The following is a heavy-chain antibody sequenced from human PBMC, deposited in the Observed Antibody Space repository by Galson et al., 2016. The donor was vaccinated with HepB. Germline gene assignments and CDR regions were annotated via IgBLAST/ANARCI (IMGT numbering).Heavy chain of an antibody. CDR3: AKWQGGLWTNYYIDY. CDR2: IHNDALVT. V-gene: IGHV3-23*03. CDR1: GFTFSAYA. D-gene: IGHD3/OR15-3a*01. Sequence: SLRLSCAAAGFTFSAYAMSWIRQAQGKGLEWVSIIHNDALVTYYGDSVKGRFTISRDNSKNTLYLQMNSLRADDTAVYYCAKWQGGLWTNYYIDYWGQGTLVTVSS. J-gene: IGHJ4*02.